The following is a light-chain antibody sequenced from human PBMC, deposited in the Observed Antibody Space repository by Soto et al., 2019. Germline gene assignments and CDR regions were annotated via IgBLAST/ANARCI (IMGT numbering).Light chain of an antibody. CDR1: SGSIASNY. V-gene: IGLV6-57*04. CDR3: QSYDSSTPVV. CDR2: EDN. Sequence: NFMLTQPHSVSEPPGKTVTISCTRSSGSIASNYVQWYQQRPGSAPTTVIYEDNQRPSGVPDRFSGSIDSSSNSASLTISGLKTEDEADYYCQSYDSSTPVVFGGGTKLPVL. J-gene: IGLJ2*01.